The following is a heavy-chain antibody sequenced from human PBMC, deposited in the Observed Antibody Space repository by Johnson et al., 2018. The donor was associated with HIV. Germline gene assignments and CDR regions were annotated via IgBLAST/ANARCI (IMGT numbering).Heavy chain of an antibody. D-gene: IGHD6-19*01. CDR2: INSDGSST. CDR3: AREPGYSSGPDAFDL. J-gene: IGHJ3*01. V-gene: IGHV3-74*01. Sequence: VHLVESGGGLVQPGGSLRLSCAASGFTFSSYWMHWVRQAPGKGLVWVSRINSDGSSTSYADSVKGRITISRDNAKNTLYLQMNSLRAEDTAVYYCAREPGYSSGPDAFDLLGQGTMVTVSS. CDR1: GFTFSSYW.